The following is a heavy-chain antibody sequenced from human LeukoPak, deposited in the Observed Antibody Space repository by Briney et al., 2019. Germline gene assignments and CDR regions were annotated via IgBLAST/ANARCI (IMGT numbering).Heavy chain of an antibody. CDR1: GFTFSSYG. CDR2: IWYDGSNK. D-gene: IGHD3-22*01. V-gene: IGHV3-33*08. J-gene: IGHJ4*02. CDR3: ARDQGYDSSGPDY. Sequence: GGSLRLSCSASGFTFSSYGMHWVRQAPGKGLEWVAVIWYDGSNKYYADSVKGRFTISRDNSKNTLYLQMNSLRAEDTAVYYCARDQGYDSSGPDYWGQGTLVTVSS.